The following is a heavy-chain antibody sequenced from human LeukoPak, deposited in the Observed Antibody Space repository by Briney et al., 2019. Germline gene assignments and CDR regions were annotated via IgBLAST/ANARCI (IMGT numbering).Heavy chain of an antibody. CDR1: GFTFSSYD. J-gene: IGHJ4*02. D-gene: IGHD6-19*01. CDR2: IGTAGDT. Sequence: GGSLRLSCAATGFTFSSYDMHWVRQATGKGLEWVSAIGTAGDTYYPGSVKGRFTISRENAKNSLYLQMNSLRAGDTAVYYCAREYSSWSGIDYWGQGTLVTVSS. CDR3: AREYSSWSGIDY. V-gene: IGHV3-13*01.